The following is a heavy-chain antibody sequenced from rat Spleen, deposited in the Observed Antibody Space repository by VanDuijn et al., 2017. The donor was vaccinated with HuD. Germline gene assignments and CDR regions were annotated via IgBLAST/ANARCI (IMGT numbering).Heavy chain of an antibody. CDR1: GFIFSDYA. CDR2: ISSGGGGT. CDR3: ARLGGLRNWFAY. V-gene: IGHV5-25*01. J-gene: IGHJ3*01. Sequence: EVQLVESGGGLVQPGRSLKLSCAASGFIFSDYAMGWVRQGPTKGLEWVASISSGGGGTLYPDSVKDRFTISRDNAKSTLYLQMDSLRSEDTATYFCARLGGLRNWFAYWGQGTLVTVSS. D-gene: IGHD4-3*01.